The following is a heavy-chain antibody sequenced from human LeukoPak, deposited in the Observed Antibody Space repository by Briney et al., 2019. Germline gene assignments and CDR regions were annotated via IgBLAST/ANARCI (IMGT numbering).Heavy chain of an antibody. CDR3: AKDATRYYYYMDV. Sequence: PGGSLRLSCAASGFTFDDYTMHWVRQAPGKGLEWVSLISWDGGSTYYADSVKGRFTISRDNSKNSLYLQMNSLITEDTALYYCAKDATRYYYYMDVWGKGTTVTVSS. CDR1: GFTFDDYT. J-gene: IGHJ6*03. CDR2: ISWDGGST. V-gene: IGHV3-43*01.